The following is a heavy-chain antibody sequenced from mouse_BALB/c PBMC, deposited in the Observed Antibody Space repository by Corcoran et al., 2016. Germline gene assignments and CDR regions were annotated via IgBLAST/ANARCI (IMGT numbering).Heavy chain of an antibody. CDR1: GYSFTGYY. D-gene: IGHD1-1*01. V-gene: IGHV1-26*01. CDR3: ARYYGSSYDY. CDR2: INPYNGAT. Sequence: EVQLQQSGPELVKPGASVKISCKASGYSFTGYYMHWVKQSHVKSLEWIGRINPYNGATSYNQNFKDKASLTVDKSSSTAYMELHSLTSEDSAVYYFARYYGSSYDYWCQGTTLTVSS. J-gene: IGHJ2*01.